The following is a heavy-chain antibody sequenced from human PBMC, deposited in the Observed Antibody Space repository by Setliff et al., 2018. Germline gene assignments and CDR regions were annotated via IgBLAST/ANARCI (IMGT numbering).Heavy chain of an antibody. J-gene: IGHJ4*02. CDR2: ISAYNGVT. D-gene: IGHD3-22*01. Sequence: GASVKVSCKATGYSFTSYGISWVRQAPGQGLEWMGWISAYNGVTNYAQNLQGRVTMTTDTSASTAYMELGSLTSDDTAIYYCARINFYVSSGYYYAPDYWGPGTLVTVSS. CDR3: ARINFYVSSGYYYAPDY. CDR1: GYSFTSYG. V-gene: IGHV1-18*01.